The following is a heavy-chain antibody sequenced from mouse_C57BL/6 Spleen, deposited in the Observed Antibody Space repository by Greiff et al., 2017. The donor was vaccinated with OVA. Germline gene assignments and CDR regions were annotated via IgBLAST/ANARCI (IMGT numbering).Heavy chain of an antibody. Sequence: EVKLMESGPGLVKPSQSLSLTCSVTGYSITSGYYWNWIRQFPGNKLEWMGYISYDGSNNYNPSLKNRISITRDTSKNQFFLKLNSVTTEDTATYYCAREGYGSSLWYFDVWGTGTTVTVSS. CDR2: ISYDGSN. J-gene: IGHJ1*03. CDR1: GYSITSGYY. V-gene: IGHV3-6*01. CDR3: AREGYGSSLWYFDV. D-gene: IGHD1-1*01.